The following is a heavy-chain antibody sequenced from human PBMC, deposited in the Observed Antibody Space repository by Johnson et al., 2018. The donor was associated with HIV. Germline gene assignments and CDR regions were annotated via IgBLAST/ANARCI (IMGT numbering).Heavy chain of an antibody. D-gene: IGHD6-13*01. J-gene: IGHJ3*02. CDR3: ASKLVRPRDAFDI. CDR1: GFTFSSYA. Sequence: MLLVESGGGLVQPGGSLRLSCAASGFTFSSYAMSWVRQAPGKGLEWISAISGSGSTIYYADSVKGRFTISRDNAKNSLYLQMNSLRAEDTAVYYCASKLVRPRDAFDIWGQGTMVTVSS. V-gene: IGHV3-48*04. CDR2: ISGSGSTI.